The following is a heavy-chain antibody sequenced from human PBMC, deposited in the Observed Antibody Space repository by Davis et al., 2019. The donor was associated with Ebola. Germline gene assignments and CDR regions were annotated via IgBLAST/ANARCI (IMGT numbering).Heavy chain of an antibody. V-gene: IGHV1-2*02. Sequence: ASVKVSCKASGYTFTGYYMHWVRQAPGQGLEWMGWINPNSGGTNYAQKFQGRVTMTRDTSISTAYMELSRLRSDDTAVYYCARDGSIIDGYNYGDAFDIWGQGTMVTVSS. CDR2: INPNSGGT. CDR1: GYTFTGYY. CDR3: ARDGSIIDGYNYGDAFDI. D-gene: IGHD5-24*01. J-gene: IGHJ3*02.